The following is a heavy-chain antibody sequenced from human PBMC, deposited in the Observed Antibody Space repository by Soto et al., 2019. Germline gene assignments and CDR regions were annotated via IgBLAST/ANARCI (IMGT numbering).Heavy chain of an antibody. CDR1: GGSISSYY. D-gene: IGHD1-20*01. CDR2: INHSGST. Sequence: SETLSLTCTVSGGSISSYYWSWIRQPPGKGLEWIGEINHSGSTNYNPSLKSRVTMSVDTPKKQFSLILSSVTAADTAVYYCAAMLIAGATPYYFEYWDEGNLVTVSS. V-gene: IGHV4-59*04. CDR3: AAMLIAGATPYYFEY. J-gene: IGHJ4*01.